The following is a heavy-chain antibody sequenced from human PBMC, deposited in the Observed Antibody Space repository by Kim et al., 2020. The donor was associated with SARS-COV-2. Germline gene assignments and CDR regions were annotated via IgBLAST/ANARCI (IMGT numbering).Heavy chain of an antibody. D-gene: IGHD3-16*02. V-gene: IGHV7-4-1*02. J-gene: IGHJ4*02. CDR1: GYTFTNHA. CDR2: INTDTGSP. Sequence: ASVKVSCKASGYTFTNHAINWVRQAPGRGLEWMGWINTDTGSPTYAPDFTGRFVFSLDTSVSTAYLQIRSLEAEDTALYYCARVVWGGYRHIDSWGQGTLGTASP. CDR3: ARVVWGGYRHIDS.